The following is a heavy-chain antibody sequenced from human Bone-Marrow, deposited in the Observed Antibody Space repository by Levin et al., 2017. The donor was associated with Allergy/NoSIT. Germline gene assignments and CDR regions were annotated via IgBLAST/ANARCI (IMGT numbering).Heavy chain of an antibody. CDR1: GYSFTSYW. V-gene: IGHV5-51*01. J-gene: IGHJ6*03. CDR3: ARVNDFGWHEQVLYYDYYMDV. CDR2: IYPGDSDT. D-gene: IGHD3-3*01. Sequence: GESLKISCKGSGYSFTSYWIGWVRQMPGKGLEWMGIIYPGDSDTRYSPSFQGQVTISADKSISTAYLQWSSLKASDTAMYYCARVNDFGWHEQVLYYDYYMDVWGKGTTVTVSS.